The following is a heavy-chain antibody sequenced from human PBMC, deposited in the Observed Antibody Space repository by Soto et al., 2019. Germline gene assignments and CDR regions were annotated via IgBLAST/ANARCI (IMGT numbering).Heavy chain of an antibody. CDR1: GYTFTSYA. J-gene: IGHJ4*02. CDR2: INAGNGNT. CDR3: ARDSVYCSGDSCYPFDY. Sequence: ASVKVSCKASGYTFTSYAMHWVRQAPGQRLEWMGWINAGNGNTKSAQKLQGRVTMTTDTSTSTAYMELRSLRSDDTAVYYCARDSVYCSGDSCYPFDYWGQGTLVTVSS. V-gene: IGHV1-3*01. D-gene: IGHD2-15*01.